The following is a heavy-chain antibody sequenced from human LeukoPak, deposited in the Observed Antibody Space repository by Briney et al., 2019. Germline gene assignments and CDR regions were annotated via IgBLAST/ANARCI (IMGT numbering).Heavy chain of an antibody. D-gene: IGHD3-3*01. J-gene: IGHJ4*02. CDR2: IKQDGSEK. CDR1: GFTFSSYW. CDR3: ARGYNDFWSGYYNYFDH. Sequence: GGSLRLSCAASGFTFSSYWMSWVRQAPGKGLEWVANIKQDGSEKYYVDSVKGRFTISRDNAKNSLYLQMNSLRAEDTAVYYCARGYNDFWSGYYNYFDHWGQGTLVTVSS. V-gene: IGHV3-7*01.